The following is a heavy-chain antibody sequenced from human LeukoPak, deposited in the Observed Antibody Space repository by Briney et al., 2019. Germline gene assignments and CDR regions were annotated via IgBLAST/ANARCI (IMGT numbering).Heavy chain of an antibody. D-gene: IGHD3-3*01. Sequence: SETLSLTCAVYGGSFSGYYWSWIRQPPGKGLEWIGEINHIGRTNYNPSLKKRVTISVDTSKTQFSLKLSSVPAADTAVYYCASARITIFGVVIKEGSYFDYWGQGTLVTVSS. CDR3: ASARITIFGVVIKEGSYFDY. CDR1: GGSFSGYY. CDR2: INHIGRT. J-gene: IGHJ4*02. V-gene: IGHV4-34*01.